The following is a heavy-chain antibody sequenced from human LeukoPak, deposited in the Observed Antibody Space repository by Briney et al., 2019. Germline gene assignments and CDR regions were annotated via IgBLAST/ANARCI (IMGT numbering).Heavy chain of an antibody. V-gene: IGHV3-48*03. CDR2: ISSSGSTI. CDR1: GFTFSSYE. J-gene: IGHJ4*02. CDR3: ARDTGYSSGLGY. Sequence: GGSLRLSCAASGFTFSSYEMNWVRQAPGKGLEWVSYISSSGSTIYYADSVKGRFTISRDNAKNSLYLQMNSLRAEDTAVYYCARDTGYSSGLGYWGQGTLVTVSS. D-gene: IGHD6-19*01.